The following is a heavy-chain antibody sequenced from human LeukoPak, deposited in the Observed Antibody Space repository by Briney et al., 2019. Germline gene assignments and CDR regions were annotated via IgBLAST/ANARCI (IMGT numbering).Heavy chain of an antibody. CDR3: VKSPGSGWPV. CDR2: ISPDGSTT. V-gene: IGHV3-74*01. J-gene: IGHJ4*02. D-gene: IGHD6-19*01. CDR1: GFTFSSYW. Sequence: GGSLRLSCAASGFTFSSYWMHWVRQAPGKGLVWVSRISPDGSTTGHADSVKGRFTLSRDNAENTLYFEMSSLRVEDTAVYYCVKSPGSGWPVWGQGTLLTVSS.